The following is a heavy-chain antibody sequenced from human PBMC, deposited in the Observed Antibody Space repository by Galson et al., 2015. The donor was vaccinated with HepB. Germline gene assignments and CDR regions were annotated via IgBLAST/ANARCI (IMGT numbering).Heavy chain of an antibody. CDR1: GDSVSTDSAT. D-gene: IGHD1-1*01. CDR3: VRATSNWDATINNAFDT. J-gene: IGHJ3*02. CDR2: TYHRSRWYD. V-gene: IGHV6-1*01. Sequence: ISGDSVSTDSATWNWIRQSPLRGFEWLGRTYHRSRWYDTYAASVQGRITVNPDTSKNQFSLQLHSVTPEDTAVYYCVRATSNWDATINNAFDTWGQGTKVTVSS.